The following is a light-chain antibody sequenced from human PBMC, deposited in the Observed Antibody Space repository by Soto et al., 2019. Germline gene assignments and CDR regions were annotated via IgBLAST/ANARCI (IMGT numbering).Light chain of an antibody. Sequence: IVLTQSPGTLSLSPGERATLSCRASQAVSNIYLAWYQQKPDQAPRLLIYGASYRATGIPDRFSGSGSGKNFTPPISRLEPEDFAVYYCQQYGVSRFTFGPGTKVDLK. J-gene: IGKJ3*01. CDR2: GAS. V-gene: IGKV3-20*01. CDR1: QAVSNIY. CDR3: QQYGVSRFT.